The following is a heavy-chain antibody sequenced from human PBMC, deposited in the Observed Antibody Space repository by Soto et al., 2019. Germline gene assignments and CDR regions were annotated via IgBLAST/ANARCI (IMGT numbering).Heavy chain of an antibody. CDR3: ASHSRDMPQSDY. CDR2: IIPILGIA. Sequence: SVKVSCKASGGTFSSYTISWVRQAPGQGLEWMGRIIPILGIANYAQKFQGRVTITADKSTSTAYMELSSLRSEDTAVYYCASHSRDMPQSDYWGQGTLVTVSS. D-gene: IGHD2-2*01. V-gene: IGHV1-69*02. CDR1: GGTFSSYT. J-gene: IGHJ4*02.